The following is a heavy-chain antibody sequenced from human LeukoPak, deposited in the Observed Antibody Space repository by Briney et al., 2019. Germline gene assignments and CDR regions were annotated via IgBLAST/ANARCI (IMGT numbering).Heavy chain of an antibody. CDR1: GGSFSGYY. D-gene: IGHD3-22*01. CDR2: TNHSGST. J-gene: IGHJ4*02. Sequence: SETLSLTCAVYGGSFSGYYWSWIRQPPGKGLEWIGETNHSGSTNYNPSLKSRVTISVDTSKNQFSLKLSSVTAADTAVYYCARAIYYYDSSGYYWSYYFDYWGQGTLVTVSS. V-gene: IGHV4-34*01. CDR3: ARAIYYYDSSGYYWSYYFDY.